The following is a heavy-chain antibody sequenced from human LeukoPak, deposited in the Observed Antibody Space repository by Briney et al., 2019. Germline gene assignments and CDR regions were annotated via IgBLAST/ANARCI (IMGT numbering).Heavy chain of an antibody. CDR2: IYYSGST. D-gene: IGHD3-22*01. V-gene: IGHV4-30-4*08. Sequence: PSETLSLTCTVSGDSISSGDYYWNWIRHPPGKGLEWIAYIYYSGSTYYNPSLSGRATISVDTSKNQFSLKLSSVTAADTAVYYCARAGYYSFDYWGQGTLVTVSS. J-gene: IGHJ4*02. CDR1: GDSISSGDYY. CDR3: ARAGYYSFDY.